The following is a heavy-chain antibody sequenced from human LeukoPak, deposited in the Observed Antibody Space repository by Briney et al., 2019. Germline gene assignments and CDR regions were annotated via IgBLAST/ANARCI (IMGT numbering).Heavy chain of an antibody. CDR1: GYSFTSYW. D-gene: IGHD3-3*01. Sequence: GESLKISCKGSGYSFTSYWIGWVRQMPGKGLEWMGIIYPGDSDTRYGPSFQGQVTISADKSISTAYLQWSSLKASDTAMYYCARAPYYDFWSGYSSSYYYYYGMDVWGQGTTVTVSS. J-gene: IGHJ6*02. CDR2: IYPGDSDT. CDR3: ARAPYYDFWSGYSSSYYYYYGMDV. V-gene: IGHV5-51*01.